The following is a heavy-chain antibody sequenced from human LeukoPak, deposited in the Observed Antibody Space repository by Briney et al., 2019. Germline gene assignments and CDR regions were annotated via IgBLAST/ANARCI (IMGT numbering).Heavy chain of an antibody. V-gene: IGHV5-51*01. CDR2: IYPGDSDT. CDR1: GYSFTNYW. J-gene: IGHJ4*02. D-gene: IGHD5/OR15-5a*01. Sequence: GESLKISCKGFGYSFTNYWIAWVRQTPGKGLEWMGIIYPGDSDTRYSPSFQGQVPISVDKSISTAYLQWSSLKASDTAMYFCARPYSVSSGEGDYWGQGTLVTVSS. CDR3: ARPYSVSSGEGDY.